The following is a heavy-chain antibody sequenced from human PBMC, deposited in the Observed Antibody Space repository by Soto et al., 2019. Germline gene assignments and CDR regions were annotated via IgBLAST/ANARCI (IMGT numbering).Heavy chain of an antibody. V-gene: IGHV3-30-3*01. CDR2: ISYDGSNK. Sequence: QVQLVESGGGVVQPGRSLRLSCAASGFTFSSYAMHWVRQAPGKGLEWVAVISYDGSNKYHADSVKGRFTISRDNSKNTLYLQMNSLRAEDTAVYYCATGDSSSSYYYGMGVWGQGTTVTVSS. CDR1: GFTFSSYA. CDR3: ATGDSSSSYYYGMGV. D-gene: IGHD6-13*01. J-gene: IGHJ6*02.